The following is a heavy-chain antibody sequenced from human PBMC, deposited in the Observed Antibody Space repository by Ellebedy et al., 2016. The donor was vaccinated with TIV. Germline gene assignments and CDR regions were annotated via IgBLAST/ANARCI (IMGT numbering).Heavy chain of an antibody. V-gene: IGHV4-4*07. D-gene: IGHD1-1*01. J-gene: IGHJ6*03. CDR2: IFTGGSF. Sequence: GSLRLXXTVSGGSVSRYFWSWIRQPAGKGLEWIGRIFTGGSFNYNPSLMSRVTMSVVTSKNQISLRLNSVTTADTAVYYCARVHCSITTCDYYYMDVWGKGTTVTVSS. CDR1: GGSVSRYF. CDR3: ARVHCSITTCDYYYMDV.